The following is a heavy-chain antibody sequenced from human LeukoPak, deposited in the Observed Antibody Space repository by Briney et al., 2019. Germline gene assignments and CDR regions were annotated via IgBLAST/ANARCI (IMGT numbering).Heavy chain of an antibody. Sequence: GGSPRLSCAASGFTFSSFGMHWVRQAPGKGLEWVAFIGDDGTNKYYADSVKGRFTISRDNSKKTLFVQMSSLRAEDTAVYYCAKDRNFDSSGYNYFDPWGQGTLVTVSS. D-gene: IGHD3-22*01. CDR1: GFTFSSFG. CDR3: AKDRNFDSSGYNYFDP. V-gene: IGHV3-30*02. J-gene: IGHJ5*02. CDR2: IGDDGTNK.